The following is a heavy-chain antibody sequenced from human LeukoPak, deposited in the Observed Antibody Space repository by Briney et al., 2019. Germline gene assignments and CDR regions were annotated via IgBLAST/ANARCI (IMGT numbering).Heavy chain of an antibody. J-gene: IGHJ6*03. CDR1: GGSINTNY. V-gene: IGHV4-59*07. CDR2: ISNIGST. CDR3: ARAVTGRDRLAYFYYLDV. Sequence: SDPLSLTCAVSGGSINTNYCNWSRKSPGKGQDWIGDISNIGSTHYKPSLKSRVTISRDTSKNQFSLTLRFVTAADTAVYYCARAVTGRDRLAYFYYLDVWGKGTRVTVSS. D-gene: IGHD6-19*01.